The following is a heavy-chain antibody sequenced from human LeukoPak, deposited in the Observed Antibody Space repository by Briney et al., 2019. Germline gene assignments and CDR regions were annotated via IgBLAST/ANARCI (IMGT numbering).Heavy chain of an antibody. J-gene: IGHJ4*02. CDR1: SDSIFTSNW. V-gene: IGHV4-4*02. CDR3: ASSSSWRVPEDY. Sequence: SGTLSLTCTVSSDSIFTSNWWSWVRQPPGKGLEWIGQIFHSGSTSYSPSLKSRVTISMDKSKNQISLWLTSVTAADTAVYDCASSSSWRVPEDYWGQGTLVTVSS. CDR2: IFHSGST. D-gene: IGHD6-6*01.